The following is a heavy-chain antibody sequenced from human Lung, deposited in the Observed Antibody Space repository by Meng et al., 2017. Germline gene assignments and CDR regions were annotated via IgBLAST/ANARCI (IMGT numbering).Heavy chain of an antibody. J-gene: IGHJ4*02. CDR2: TYYRSKWYN. Sequence: QVRRQQSCPGLVRPSETRSLACAISGDSVSSTSAAWNWIRQSPSRGLEWLGRTYYRSKWYNGYAVSVRSRITINPDPSKNQFSLQLNSVTPEDTAVYYCARSQQWLDSWGQGTLVTVSS. CDR1: GDSVSSTSAA. V-gene: IGHV6-1*01. CDR3: ARSQQWLDS. D-gene: IGHD6-19*01.